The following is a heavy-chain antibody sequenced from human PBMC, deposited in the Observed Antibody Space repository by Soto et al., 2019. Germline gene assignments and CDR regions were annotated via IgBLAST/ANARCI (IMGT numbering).Heavy chain of an antibody. CDR1: GFTFSSYA. CDR2: ISGSGGST. D-gene: IGHD1-26*01. CDR3: ARTSSAPLLRYYYGMDV. Sequence: PGGSLRLSCAASGFTFSSYAMSWVRQAPGKVLEWVSAISGSGGSTYYADSVKGRFTISRDNSKNTLYLQMNSLRAEDTAVYYCARTSSAPLLRYYYGMDVWGQGTTVTVSS. J-gene: IGHJ6*02. V-gene: IGHV3-23*01.